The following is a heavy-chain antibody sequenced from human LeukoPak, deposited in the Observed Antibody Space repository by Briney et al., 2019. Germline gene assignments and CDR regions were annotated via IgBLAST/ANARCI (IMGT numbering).Heavy chain of an antibody. CDR2: ISYDGSNK. J-gene: IGHJ6*03. D-gene: IGHD6-13*01. CDR1: GFTFSSYA. V-gene: IGHV3-30-3*01. CDR3: ARDGRDSSCWYYYMDV. Sequence: GGSLRLSCAASGFTFSSYAMHWVRQAPGKGLEWVAVISYDGSNKYYADSVKGRFTISRDNSKNTLYLQMNSLRAEDTAVYYCARDGRDSSCWYYYMDVWGKGTTVTVSS.